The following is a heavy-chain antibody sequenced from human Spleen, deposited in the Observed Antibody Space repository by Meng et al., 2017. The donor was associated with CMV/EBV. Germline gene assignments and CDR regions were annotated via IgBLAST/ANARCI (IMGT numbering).Heavy chain of an antibody. CDR1: GGSISSSSYY. CDR3: ARGRRFLEWLLYREWFDP. CDR2: IYYSGST. Sequence: SETLSLTCTVSGGSISSSSYYWGWIRQPPGKGLEWLGSIYYSGSTYYNPSLKSRLTISVDTSKNQFSLKLSSVTAADTAVYYCARGRRFLEWLLYREWFDPWGQGTLVTVSS. V-gene: IGHV4-39*07. J-gene: IGHJ5*02. D-gene: IGHD3-3*01.